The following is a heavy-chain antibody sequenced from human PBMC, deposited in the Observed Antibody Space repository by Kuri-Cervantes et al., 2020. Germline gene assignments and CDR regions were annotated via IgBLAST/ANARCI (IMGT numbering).Heavy chain of an antibody. CDR3: AKAYSGSYLDY. V-gene: IGHV3-7*01. D-gene: IGHD1-26*01. CDR1: GFTFSSNW. J-gene: IGHJ4*02. CDR2: IKQGGSER. Sequence: GESLKISCAASGFTFSSNWMSWVRQAPGKGLEWVANIKQGGSERHYVDSMKGRFTISRDNAKNSLYLQMNSLRAEDTAVYYCAKAYSGSYLDYWGQGTLVTVSS.